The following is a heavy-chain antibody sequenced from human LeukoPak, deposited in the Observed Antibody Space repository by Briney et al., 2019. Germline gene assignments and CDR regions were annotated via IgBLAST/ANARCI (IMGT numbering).Heavy chain of an antibody. D-gene: IGHD3-22*01. Sequence: SVKVSCKASGGTFSSYAISWVRQAPGQGFEWMGRIIPIFGTANYAQKFQGRVTITTDESTSTAYMELSSLRSEDTAVHYCAREEAYDSSGYSPLWGQGTLVTISS. CDR1: GGTFSSYA. CDR3: AREEAYDSSGYSPL. V-gene: IGHV1-69*05. CDR2: IIPIFGTA. J-gene: IGHJ4*02.